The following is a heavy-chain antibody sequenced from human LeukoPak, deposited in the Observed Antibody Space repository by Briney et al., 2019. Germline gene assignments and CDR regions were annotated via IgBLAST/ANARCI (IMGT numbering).Heavy chain of an antibody. Sequence: SETLSLTCTVSGGSVSSGSYYWSWIRQPPGKGLEWIGYIYYSGSTNYNPSLKSRVTISVDTSKNQFSLKLSSVTAADTAVYYCARDSSGYNWFDPWGQGTLVTVSS. CDR1: GGSVSSGSYY. V-gene: IGHV4-61*01. D-gene: IGHD6-19*01. J-gene: IGHJ5*02. CDR3: ARDSSGYNWFDP. CDR2: IYYSGST.